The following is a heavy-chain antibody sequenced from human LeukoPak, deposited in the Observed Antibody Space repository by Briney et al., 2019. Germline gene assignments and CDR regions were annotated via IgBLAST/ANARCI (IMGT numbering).Heavy chain of an antibody. V-gene: IGHV3-21*01. Sequence: PGGSLRLSCVASGFTFSTYSMNWVRQAPGKGLEWVSFISTSSNYIYYADSVKGRFTISRDNAKNSLYLQMNSLRAEDTAVYYCARGSSGWYDYWGQGTLVTVSS. D-gene: IGHD6-19*01. CDR1: GFTFSTYS. CDR2: ISTSSNYI. CDR3: ARGSSGWYDY. J-gene: IGHJ4*02.